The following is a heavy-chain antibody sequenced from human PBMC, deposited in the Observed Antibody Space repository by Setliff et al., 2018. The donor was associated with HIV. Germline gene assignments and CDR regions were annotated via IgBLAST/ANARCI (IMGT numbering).Heavy chain of an antibody. Sequence: KLRRTLSLTCAVSGASISSGNWWSWVRQSPGKGLEWIGEIFHTGSTNYNPSLKSRVTISVDTSKNHFSLNVSSLTAADTALYFCARLMPNWDYFDYWGQGTQVTVSS. CDR3: ARLMPNWDYFDY. D-gene: IGHD2-2*01. CDR1: GASISSGNW. V-gene: IGHV4-4*01. CDR2: IFHTGST. J-gene: IGHJ4*02.